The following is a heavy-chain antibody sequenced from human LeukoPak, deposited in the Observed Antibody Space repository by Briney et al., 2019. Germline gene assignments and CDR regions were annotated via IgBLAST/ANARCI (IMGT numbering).Heavy chain of an antibody. CDR2: ISSSSSTI. V-gene: IGHV3-48*01. CDR1: GFTLSTYS. J-gene: IGHJ5*02. Sequence: GGSLRLSCAASGFTLSTYSLNWVRQAPGKGLEWVSYISSSSSTIYYADSVKGRFTISRDNAKNSLYLQMNSLRAEDTAVYYCARLSGSYWGWFDPWGQGTQVTVSS. CDR3: ARLSGSYWGWFDP. D-gene: IGHD1-26*01.